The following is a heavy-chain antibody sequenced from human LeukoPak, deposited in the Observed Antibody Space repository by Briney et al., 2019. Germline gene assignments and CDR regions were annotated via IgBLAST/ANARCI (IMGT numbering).Heavy chain of an antibody. CDR3: ARRGTWIQLVDY. V-gene: IGHV3-23*01. J-gene: IGHJ4*02. CDR1: GFTVSTDA. D-gene: IGHD5-18*01. Sequence: TGGSLRLSCAVSGFTVSTDAMRCVRLPRGEGLEWVSAISGSVGRTSCADSVKGRFTISRDNSKNTLYLQMNSLRAEDTAVYYCARRGTWIQLVDYWGQGTLVTVSS. CDR2: ISGSVGRT.